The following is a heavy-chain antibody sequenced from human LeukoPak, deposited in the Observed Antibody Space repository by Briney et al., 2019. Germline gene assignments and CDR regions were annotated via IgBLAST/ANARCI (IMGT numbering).Heavy chain of an antibody. V-gene: IGHV3-23*01. CDR3: AKIPYSSGWYTPRYFDY. Sequence: PGGSLRLSCAASGFTFSSYAVSWVRQAPGKGLEWVSAISGSGGSTYYADSVKGRFTISRDNSKNTLYLQMNSLRAEDTAVYYCAKIPYSSGWYTPRYFDYWGQGTLVTVSS. D-gene: IGHD6-19*01. CDR2: ISGSGGST. CDR1: GFTFSSYA. J-gene: IGHJ4*02.